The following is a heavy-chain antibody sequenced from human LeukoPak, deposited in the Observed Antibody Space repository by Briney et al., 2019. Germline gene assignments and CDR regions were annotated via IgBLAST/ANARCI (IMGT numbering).Heavy chain of an antibody. D-gene: IGHD6-19*01. Sequence: SETLSLTCTVSGGSISSYYWSWIRQPAGKGLEWIGHAYSSGSTNYNPSLKSRLTMSVDTSKNQFSLELSSVTAADTAVYYCATVGGSVWYGFDYWGQGTLVTVSS. V-gene: IGHV4-4*07. CDR1: GGSISSYY. CDR3: ATVGGSVWYGFDY. CDR2: AYSSGST. J-gene: IGHJ4*02.